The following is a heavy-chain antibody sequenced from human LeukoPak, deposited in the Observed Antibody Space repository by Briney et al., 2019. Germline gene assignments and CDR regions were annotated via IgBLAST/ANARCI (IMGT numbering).Heavy chain of an antibody. J-gene: IGHJ4*02. CDR1: GGSISSGGNY. V-gene: IGHV4-31*03. Sequence: SQTLSLTCTVSGGSISSGGNYWSWLRQLPGKGLEWIGYIYYVGNTNYNPSLKSRLSMSVDTSKNQFSLRLTSVTAADTAVYYCARVEVIGSTRYFDYWGQGAMVSVSS. D-gene: IGHD3-16*02. CDR3: ARVEVIGSTRYFDY. CDR2: IYYVGNT.